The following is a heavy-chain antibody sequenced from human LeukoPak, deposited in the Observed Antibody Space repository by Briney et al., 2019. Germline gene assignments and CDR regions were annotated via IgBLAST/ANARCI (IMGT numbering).Heavy chain of an antibody. Sequence: SETLSLSCTVSGGSNTSYYWSWIRQPPGKGLEWIGYSHPSGNSNYSPSLKSRVTISIDTSRNQFSLKLSSVTAADTAVYYCARDLGGCYFDYWGQGTLVTVSS. J-gene: IGHJ4*02. V-gene: IGHV4-4*09. CDR1: GGSNTSYY. D-gene: IGHD3-10*01. CDR2: SHPSGNS. CDR3: ARDLGGCYFDY.